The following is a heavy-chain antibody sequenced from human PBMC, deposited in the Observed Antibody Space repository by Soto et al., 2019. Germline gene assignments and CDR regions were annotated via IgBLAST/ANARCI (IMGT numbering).Heavy chain of an antibody. D-gene: IGHD3-9*01. CDR1: GFTFSSYA. Sequence: QVQLVESGGGVVQPGRSLRLSCAASGFTFSSYAMHWVRQAPGKGLEWVAVISYDGSNKYYADSVKGRFTISRDNSKNTLYLQMNSLRAEDTAVYYCARDRIRYYSPSYYYYYGMDVWGQGTTVTVSS. J-gene: IGHJ6*02. CDR2: ISYDGSNK. CDR3: ARDRIRYYSPSYYYYYGMDV. V-gene: IGHV3-30-3*01.